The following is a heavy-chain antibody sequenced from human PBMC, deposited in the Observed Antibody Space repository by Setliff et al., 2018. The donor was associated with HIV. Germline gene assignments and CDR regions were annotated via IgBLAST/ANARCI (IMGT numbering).Heavy chain of an antibody. J-gene: IGHJ5*01. D-gene: IGHD4-17*01. CDR3: ARGRWGHGDFYS. CDR2: MHYSGTT. V-gene: IGHV4-39*07. CDR1: GGSTSSSSNY. Sequence: SETLSLTCTVSGGSTSSSSNYWGWIRQAPGKGLEWIGNMHYSGTTYYNPSLKSRVMLSVETSKNQFSLSLRSVIAADTAVYYCARGRWGHGDFYSWGQGILVTVSS.